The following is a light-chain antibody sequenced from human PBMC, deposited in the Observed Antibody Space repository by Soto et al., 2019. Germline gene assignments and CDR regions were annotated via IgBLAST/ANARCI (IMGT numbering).Light chain of an antibody. Sequence: VVTQEPSLPVSPGGTVTLTCASSTGAVTSGNYPSWFQQKPGQAPRTLIYTTDDKHSWTPARFSGSLLGGKAALTLSGVQPEDEAEYYCLLYYGGAHLVFGGGTKLTVL. J-gene: IGLJ3*02. CDR2: TTD. CDR1: TGAVTSGNY. CDR3: LLYYGGAHLV. V-gene: IGLV7-43*01.